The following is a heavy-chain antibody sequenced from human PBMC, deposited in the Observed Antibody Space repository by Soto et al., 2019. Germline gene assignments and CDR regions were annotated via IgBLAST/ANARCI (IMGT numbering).Heavy chain of an antibody. CDR3: AREGAGPKGSSRCPDDAFDI. V-gene: IGHV4-31*03. J-gene: IGHJ3*02. CDR2: LSYSGST. D-gene: IGHD6-13*01. CDR1: GGSIRSGGYY. Sequence: QVQLQESGPGLVKPAQTLSLTCTVSGGSIRSGGYYWSWIRQHPGKGLEWIGYLSYSGSTYYNPSIKSRVTISVVTSKTQFSLKLRSVTAADTAVYYCAREGAGPKGSSRCPDDAFDIWGQGTMVTVSS.